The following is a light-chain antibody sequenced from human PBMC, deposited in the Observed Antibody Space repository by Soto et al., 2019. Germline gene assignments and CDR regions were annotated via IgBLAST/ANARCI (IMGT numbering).Light chain of an antibody. CDR3: SSYTSSTDYV. CDR1: SSDIDTYNY. J-gene: IGLJ1*01. Sequence: QSVLTQPASVSGSPGQSITISCTGTSSDIDTYNYVSWYQQHPGKAPKLIIHEVTNRPSGVSNRFSGSKSGDTASLTISGLRAEDEADYYCSSYTSSTDYVFGTGTKVTVL. V-gene: IGLV2-14*01. CDR2: EVT.